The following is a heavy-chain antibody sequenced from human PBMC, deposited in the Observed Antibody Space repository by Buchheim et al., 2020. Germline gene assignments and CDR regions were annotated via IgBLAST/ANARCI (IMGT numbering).Heavy chain of an antibody. V-gene: IGHV3-23*04. CDR1: GFTFSSYA. D-gene: IGHD6-19*01. CDR2: ISGNGGST. J-gene: IGHJ4*02. CDR3: AKTRRDSSGWYLVLFDY. Sequence: EVQLVESGGGLVQPGGSLRLSCAASGFTFSSYAMSWVRQAPGKGLEWVSAISGNGGSTYYAESVKGRFTISRDNSKNTLYLQMNSLRAEDTAVYYCAKTRRDSSGWYLVLFDYWGQGTL.